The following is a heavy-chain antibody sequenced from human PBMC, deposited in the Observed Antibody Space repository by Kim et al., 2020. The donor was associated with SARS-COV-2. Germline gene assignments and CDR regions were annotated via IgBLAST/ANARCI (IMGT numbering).Heavy chain of an antibody. Sequence: GGSLRLSCAASGFTFSSYGMHWVRQAPGKGLEWVAVISYDGSNKYYADSVKGRFTISRDNSKNTRYLQMNSLRAEDTAVYYCARDRSHYKPYYYYYGMDVWAQGTTVTVSS. D-gene: IGHD1-20*01. V-gene: IGHV3-33*05. CDR2: ISYDGSNK. CDR3: ARDRSHYKPYYYYYGMDV. CDR1: GFTFSSYG. J-gene: IGHJ6*02.